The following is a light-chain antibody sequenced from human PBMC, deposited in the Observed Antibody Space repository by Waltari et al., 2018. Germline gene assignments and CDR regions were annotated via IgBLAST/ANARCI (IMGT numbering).Light chain of an antibody. J-gene: IGLJ1*01. CDR3: SSYTSDYTYV. Sequence: QSALTQPASVSGSPGQSITISCPGTSSDVGGFYFVSLYQQHPAKAPKLIISNVSRRPSGVSYRFSGSKSDNRASLTISGLQAEDEATYYCSSYTSDYTYVFGTGTEVTVV. CDR2: NVS. V-gene: IGLV2-14*03. CDR1: SSDVGGFYF.